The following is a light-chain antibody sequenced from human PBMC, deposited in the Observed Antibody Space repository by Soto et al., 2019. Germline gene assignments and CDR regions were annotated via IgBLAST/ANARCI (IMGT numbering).Light chain of an antibody. J-gene: IGLJ1*01. CDR2: DVT. CDR1: SSDVGGYKY. CDR3: SSYTSFKTIV. Sequence: QSVLTRPASVSESPGQSITISCTGSSSDVGGYKYVSWYQQHPGKAPKLLIYDVTNRPSGVSNRFSGSKSGYTASLTISGLQSEDEADYYCSSYTSFKTIVFGTGTKVTVL. V-gene: IGLV2-14*01.